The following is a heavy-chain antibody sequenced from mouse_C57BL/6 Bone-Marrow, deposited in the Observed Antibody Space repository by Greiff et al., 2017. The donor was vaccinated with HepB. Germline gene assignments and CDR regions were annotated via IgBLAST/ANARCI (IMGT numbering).Heavy chain of an antibody. CDR2: ISYDGSN. J-gene: IGHJ2*01. V-gene: IGHV3-6*01. Sequence: EVQLQESGPGLVKPSQSLSLTCSVTGYSITSGYYWNWIRQFPGNKLEWMGYISYDGSNNYNPSLKNRISITRDTSKNQFFLKLNSVTTEDTATYYCARGRVGLWSSDYWGQGTTLTVSS. CDR1: GYSITSGYY. CDR3: ARGRVGLWSSDY. D-gene: IGHD1-1*02.